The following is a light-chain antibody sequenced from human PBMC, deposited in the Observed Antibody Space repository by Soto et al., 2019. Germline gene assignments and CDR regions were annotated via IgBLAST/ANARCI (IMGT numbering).Light chain of an antibody. CDR2: DAS. CDR3: QQYNSYSLT. V-gene: IGKV1-5*01. CDR1: QSVSSW. J-gene: IGKJ5*01. Sequence: DILMTQSPSTLSASVGDRVTITCRASQSVSSWLAWYQQKPGKAPKLLIYDASSLESGVPSRFSGSGSGTEFTLTISRLQPDDFATYYCQQYNSYSLTFGQGTRLEIK.